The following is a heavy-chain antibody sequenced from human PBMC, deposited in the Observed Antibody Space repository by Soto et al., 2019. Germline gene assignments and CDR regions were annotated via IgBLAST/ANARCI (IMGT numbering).Heavy chain of an antibody. CDR2: ISYDGSNK. CDR3: ATIVSDTAMVMVDV. V-gene: IGHV3-30-3*01. Sequence: GGSLRLSCAASGFTFSSYAMHWVRQAPGKGLEWVAVISYDGSNKYYADSVKGRFTISRDNSKNTLYLQMNSLRAEDTAVYYCATIVSDTAMVMVDVWGQGATVTVSS. J-gene: IGHJ6*02. CDR1: GFTFSSYA. D-gene: IGHD5-18*01.